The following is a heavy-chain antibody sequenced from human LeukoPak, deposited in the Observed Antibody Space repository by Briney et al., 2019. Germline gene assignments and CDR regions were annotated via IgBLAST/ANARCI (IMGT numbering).Heavy chain of an antibody. CDR3: AKDRGRYYDSSGFYWGYYFDS. CDR1: GFTFSSYA. V-gene: IGHV3-23*01. J-gene: IGHJ4*02. CDR2: ISGRGGST. D-gene: IGHD3-22*01. Sequence: GGSLRLSCAASGFTFSSYAMSWVRQAPGKGLEWVSAISGRGGSTYYADSVKGRFTISRDNSKNTLYLQMSSLRAEDTAVYYCAKDRGRYYDSSGFYWGYYFDSWGQGILVTVST.